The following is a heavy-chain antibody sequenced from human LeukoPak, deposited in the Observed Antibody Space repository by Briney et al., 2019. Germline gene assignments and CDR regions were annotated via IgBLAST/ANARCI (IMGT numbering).Heavy chain of an antibody. V-gene: IGHV5-51*01. Sequence: NHGESLEISCKGSGYSFSSYWIAWVRQMPGKGLEWMGVIYPRDSRTTYSPSFQGQVTISADKSISTAYLQWTSLKASDTAMYYCARHLSDITSSPNYWGPGTLVTVSS. CDR1: GYSFSSYW. D-gene: IGHD2-2*01. J-gene: IGHJ4*02. CDR3: ARHLSDITSSPNY. CDR2: IYPRDSRT.